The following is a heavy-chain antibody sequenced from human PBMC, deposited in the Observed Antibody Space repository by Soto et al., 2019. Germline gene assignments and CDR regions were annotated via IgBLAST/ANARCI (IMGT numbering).Heavy chain of an antibody. Sequence: PGGSLRLSCAASGFTFSSYAMHWVRQAPGKGLEWVAVISYDGSNKYYADSVKGRFTISRDNSKNTLYLQMNSLRAEDTAVYYCARTNYGLGTFDYWGQGTLVTVSS. V-gene: IGHV3-30-3*01. J-gene: IGHJ4*02. D-gene: IGHD3-10*01. CDR3: ARTNYGLGTFDY. CDR1: GFTFSSYA. CDR2: ISYDGSNK.